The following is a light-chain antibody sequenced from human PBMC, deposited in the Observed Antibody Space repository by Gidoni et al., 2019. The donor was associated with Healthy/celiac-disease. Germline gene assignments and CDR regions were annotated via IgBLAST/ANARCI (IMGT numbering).Light chain of an antibody. CDR3: QSYDSSLSVV. Sequence: QSVLTQPPSVSGAPGQRVTISCTGSSSNIGAGYDVHWYPQLPGTAPKLLIYGNSNRPSGVPVRFSGSKSGTSASLAITGLQAEDEADYYCQSYDSSLSVVFGGGTKLTVL. CDR1: SSNIGAGYD. V-gene: IGLV1-40*01. J-gene: IGLJ2*01. CDR2: GNS.